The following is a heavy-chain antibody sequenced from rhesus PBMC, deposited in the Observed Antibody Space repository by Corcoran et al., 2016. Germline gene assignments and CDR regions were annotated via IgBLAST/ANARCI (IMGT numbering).Heavy chain of an antibody. Sequence: EVQMVESGGGVVQHGGSLSLSCAASGFTFSSYGMSWVRQAPGKGMEGVSAISRDSSYRYYADSVKGRCTISRDNAKNSLSLQMNSLRAEDTAVDYCTRVRSEYYNDYWGQGVLVTVSS. CDR2: ISRDSSYR. V-gene: IGHV3S16*01. CDR1: GFTFSSYG. J-gene: IGHJ4*01. D-gene: IGHD3-22*01. CDR3: TRVRSEYYNDY.